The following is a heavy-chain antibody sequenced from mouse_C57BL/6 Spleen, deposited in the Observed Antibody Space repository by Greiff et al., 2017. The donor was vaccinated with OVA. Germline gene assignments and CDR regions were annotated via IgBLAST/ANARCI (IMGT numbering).Heavy chain of an antibody. D-gene: IGHD1-1*01. V-gene: IGHV1-47*01. CDR1: GYTFTTYP. CDR2: FHPYNDDT. CDR3: AIMYYYGSSHLDY. J-gene: IGHJ2*01. Sequence: VQLQQPGAELVKPGASVKMSCKASGYTFTTYPIEWMKQNHGKSLEWIGNFHPYNDDTKYNEKFKGKATLTVEKSSSTVYLELSRLTSDDSAVYYCAIMYYYGSSHLDYWGQGTTLTVSS.